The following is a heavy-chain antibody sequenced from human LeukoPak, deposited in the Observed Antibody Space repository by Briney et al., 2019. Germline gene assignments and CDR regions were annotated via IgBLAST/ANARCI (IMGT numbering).Heavy chain of an antibody. J-gene: IGHJ4*02. CDR2: IKEDGSEK. V-gene: IGHV3-7*01. CDR1: GFTFSSYW. CDR3: AKGYSYGIDY. Sequence: GGSLGLSCAASGFTFSSYWMVWVRQAPGKGLEWVANIKEDGSEKYYVDSVKGRFTISRDNAKNSLFLQMNSLRAEDTAVYYCAKGYSYGIDYWGQGTLVTVSS. D-gene: IGHD5-18*01.